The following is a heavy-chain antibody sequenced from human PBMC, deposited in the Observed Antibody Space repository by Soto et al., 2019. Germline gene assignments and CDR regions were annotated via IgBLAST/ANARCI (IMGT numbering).Heavy chain of an antibody. CDR1: GGTFSSYA. D-gene: IGHD3-3*01. V-gene: IGHV1-69*01. CDR2: IIPIFGTA. Sequence: QVQLVQAGAEVKKPGSSVKVSCKASGGTFSSYAISWVRQAPGQGLEWMGGIIPIFGTANYAQKFQGIVTITADACTSTAYMELSSLISEDTAVYYCARSTNDFWSGYRDYWGQGTLVPVSS. CDR3: ARSTNDFWSGYRDY. J-gene: IGHJ4*02.